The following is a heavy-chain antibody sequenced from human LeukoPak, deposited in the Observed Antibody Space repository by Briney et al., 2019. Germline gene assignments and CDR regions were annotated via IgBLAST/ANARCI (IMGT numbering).Heavy chain of an antibody. J-gene: IGHJ5*02. CDR1: GGSISSYY. CDR2: IYYSGST. CDR3: ARWSFNWFNP. Sequence: SETLSLTCTVSGGSISSYYWSWIRQPPGKGLEWIGSIYYSGSTYYNPSLKGRVTISVDTPKNQFSLKLSSVTAADTAVYYCARWSFNWFNPWGQGTLVTVSS. V-gene: IGHV4-39*07. D-gene: IGHD3-10*01.